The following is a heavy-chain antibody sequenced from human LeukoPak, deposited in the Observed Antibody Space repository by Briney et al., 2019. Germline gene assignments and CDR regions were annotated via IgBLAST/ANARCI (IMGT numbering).Heavy chain of an antibody. CDR2: IYSGGST. V-gene: IGHV3-66*01. CDR3: AREVEAAAGTREDY. J-gene: IGHJ4*02. D-gene: IGHD6-13*01. CDR1: GFTVSSNY. Sequence: GGSLRLSCAASGFTVSSNYMSWVRQAPGKGLEWVSVIYSGGSTYYADSVKGRLTISRDNSKNTLYLQMNSLRAEDTAVYYCAREVEAAAGTREDYWGQGTLVTVSS.